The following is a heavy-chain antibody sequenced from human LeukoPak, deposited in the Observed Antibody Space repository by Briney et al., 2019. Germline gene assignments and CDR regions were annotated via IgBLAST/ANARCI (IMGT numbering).Heavy chain of an antibody. V-gene: IGHV3-33*01. CDR1: GFTFSSYG. CDR2: IWYDGSNK. CDR3: ARGDYGDAFDI. D-gene: IGHD4-17*01. Sequence: AGSLRLSCAASGFTFSSYGMHWVRQAPGKGLEWVAVIWYDGSNKYYADSVKGRFTISRDNSKNTLYLQMNSLRAEDTAVYYCARGDYGDAFDIWGQGTMVTVSS. J-gene: IGHJ3*02.